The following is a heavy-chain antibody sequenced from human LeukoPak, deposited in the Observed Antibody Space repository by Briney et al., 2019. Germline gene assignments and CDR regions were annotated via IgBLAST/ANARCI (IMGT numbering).Heavy chain of an antibody. V-gene: IGHV4-34*01. CDR3: ARVARGDYYGSGGPQGYGMDV. Sequence: SETLSLTCAVYGGSFSGYYWSWIRQPPGKGLEWIGEINHSGSTNYNPSLKSRVTISVDTSKNQFSLKLSSVTAADTAVYYCARVARGDYYGSGGPQGYGMDVWGQGTTVTVSS. CDR2: INHSGST. D-gene: IGHD3-10*01. CDR1: GGSFSGYY. J-gene: IGHJ6*02.